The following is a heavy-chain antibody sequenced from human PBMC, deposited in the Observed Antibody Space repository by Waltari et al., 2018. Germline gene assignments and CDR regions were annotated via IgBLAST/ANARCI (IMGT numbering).Heavy chain of an antibody. Sequence: EVQLVESGGGLVQPGGSLRLSCAASGFTCGSYGMHWVRQAPGKGLVWVSRINSDGSSTSYADSVKGRFTISRDNAKNTLYLQMNSLRAEDTAVYYCAKAGWSGYDFWSGYFGYWGQGTLVTVSS. CDR2: INSDGSST. CDR1: GFTCGSYG. D-gene: IGHD3-3*01. CDR3: AKAGWSGYDFWSGYFGY. J-gene: IGHJ4*02. V-gene: IGHV3-74*01.